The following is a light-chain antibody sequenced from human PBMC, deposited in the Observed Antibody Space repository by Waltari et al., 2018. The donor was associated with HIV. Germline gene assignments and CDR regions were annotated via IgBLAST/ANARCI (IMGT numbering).Light chain of an antibody. J-gene: IGLJ3*02. Sequence: QSVLTQSPLQSGTPGQRVTISCSGLSSILESTPLNWYQRIPGTAAKLLIYSDNQRPSGVPDRFSASKSGTSGSLAISGLQSGDEAAYYCAAWDDRLHGWVFGGGTKLTVL. CDR1: SSILESTP. V-gene: IGLV1-44*01. CDR2: SDN. CDR3: AAWDDRLHGWV.